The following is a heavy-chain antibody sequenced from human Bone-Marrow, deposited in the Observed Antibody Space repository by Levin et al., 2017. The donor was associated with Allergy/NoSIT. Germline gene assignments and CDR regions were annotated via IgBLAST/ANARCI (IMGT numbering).Heavy chain of an antibody. CDR2: IYYSGST. Sequence: SQTLSLTCTVSGGSISSGDYYWSWIRQPPGKGLEWIGYIYYSGSTYYNPSLKSRVTISVDTSKNQFSLKLSSVTAADTAVYYCATIRQGVVPAAILDPYYYYGMDVWGQGTTVTVSS. V-gene: IGHV4-30-4*01. CDR1: GGSISSGDYY. CDR3: ATIRQGVVPAAILDPYYYYGMDV. J-gene: IGHJ6*01. D-gene: IGHD2-2*02.